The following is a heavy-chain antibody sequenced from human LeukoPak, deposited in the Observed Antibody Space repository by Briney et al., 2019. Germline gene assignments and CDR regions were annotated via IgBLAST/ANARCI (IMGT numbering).Heavy chain of an antibody. D-gene: IGHD1-26*01. CDR2: ISSSSYI. V-gene: IGHV3-21*01. CDR1: GFTFSSYS. J-gene: IGHJ4*02. CDR3: ARHRELLDY. Sequence: PGGSLRLSCAASGFTFSSYSMNWVRQAPGKGLEWVSSISSSSYIYYADSVKGRFTISRDNAKNSLYLQMNSLRAEDTGAYYCARHRELLDYWGQGTPVTVSS.